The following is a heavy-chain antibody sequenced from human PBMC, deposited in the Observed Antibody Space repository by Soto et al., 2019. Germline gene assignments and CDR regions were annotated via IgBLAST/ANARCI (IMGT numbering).Heavy chain of an antibody. D-gene: IGHD3-10*01. V-gene: IGHV4-34*01. J-gene: IGHJ4*02. CDR1: GGSFSGYY. Sequence: NPSETLSLTCAVYGGSFSGYYWSWIRQPPGKGLEWIGEINHSGSTNYNPSLKSRVTISVDTSKNQFSLKLSSVTAADTAVYYCASSTGGLTYYFDYWGQGSLVPVSS. CDR3: ASSTGGLTYYFDY. CDR2: INHSGST.